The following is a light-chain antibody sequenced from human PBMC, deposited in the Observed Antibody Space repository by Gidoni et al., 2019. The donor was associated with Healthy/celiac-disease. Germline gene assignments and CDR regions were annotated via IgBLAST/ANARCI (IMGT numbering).Light chain of an antibody. CDR3: SSYTSSSTRVV. J-gene: IGLJ2*01. CDR1: SSDVGGYNY. V-gene: IGLV2-14*01. CDR2: EVS. Sequence: QSALTQPASVSGSPGQSITLSCTGTSSDVGGYNYVPWYQQHPGKAPKLMIYEVSNRPSGVSNRFSGSKSGNTASLTISGLQAEDEADYYCSSYTSSSTRVVFGGGTKLTVL.